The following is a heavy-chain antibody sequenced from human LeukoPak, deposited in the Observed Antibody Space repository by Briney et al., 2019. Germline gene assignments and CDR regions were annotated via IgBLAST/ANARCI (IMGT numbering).Heavy chain of an antibody. CDR1: GFTFSSYG. J-gene: IGHJ4*02. V-gene: IGHV3-30*02. D-gene: IGHD3-22*01. CDR2: IQHDGSNK. CDR3: VNGPTPSGYFYYFDY. Sequence: HSGGSLRLSCAASGFTFSSYGMHWIRQAPGKGLEWVAFIQHDGSNKYYADSVKGRFTISRDNSKNTLYLQMNSLRLEDTALYYCVNGPTPSGYFYYFDYWGQGTPVTVSS.